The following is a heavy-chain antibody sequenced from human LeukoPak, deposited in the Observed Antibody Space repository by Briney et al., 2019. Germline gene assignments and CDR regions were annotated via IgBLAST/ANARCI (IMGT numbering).Heavy chain of an antibody. CDR2: ITWDGGST. CDR3: ARDFGARGWLDY. V-gene: IGHV3-43*01. D-gene: IGHD6-19*01. J-gene: IGHJ4*02. Sequence: GGSLRLSCAASGFTFDDYTMHWVRQAPGKGLEWVSLITWDGGSTYYADSVKGRFTISRDNAQNSLYLQMNSLRAEDTAVYYCARDFGARGWLDYWGQGTLVTVSS. CDR1: GFTFDDYT.